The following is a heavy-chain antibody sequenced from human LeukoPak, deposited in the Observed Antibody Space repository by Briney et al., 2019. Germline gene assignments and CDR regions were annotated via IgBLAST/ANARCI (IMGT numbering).Heavy chain of an antibody. J-gene: IGHJ6*03. D-gene: IGHD3-3*01. V-gene: IGHV7-4-1*02. CDR1: GYSFSNYD. Sequence: GASVKVSCKASGYSFSNYDINWVRQAPGQGLEWMGWINTNTGNPTYAQGFTGRFVFSLDTSVSTAYLQISSLKAEDTAVYYCASHTTYYDFWSGYLYEAAVWYMDVWGKGTTVTVSS. CDR2: INTNTGNP. CDR3: ASHTTYYDFWSGYLYEAAVWYMDV.